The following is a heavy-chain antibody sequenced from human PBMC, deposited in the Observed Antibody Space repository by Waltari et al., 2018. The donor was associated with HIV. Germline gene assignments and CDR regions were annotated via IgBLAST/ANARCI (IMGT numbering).Heavy chain of an antibody. J-gene: IGHJ5*02. D-gene: IGHD2-21*01. CDR3: ARIVASAGLRFDR. V-gene: IGHV4-61*03. Sequence: QVQLQESGPGLVKPSETLSLTCSVSGDSVSSGSYYWSWMRQPPGKGLEWLGNIDYTGTANYNPSLKTRVTISVDTSKNHFSLKLTSVTAGDTAIYYCARIVASAGLRFDRWGQGSLVTVSS. CDR2: IDYTGTA. CDR1: GDSVSSGSYY.